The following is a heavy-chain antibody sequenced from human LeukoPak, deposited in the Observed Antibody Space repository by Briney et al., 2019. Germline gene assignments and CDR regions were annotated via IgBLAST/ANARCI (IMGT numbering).Heavy chain of an antibody. CDR1: GGSFSGYY. CDR3: ARIVYYDSSGYFYHFDY. D-gene: IGHD3-22*01. V-gene: IGHV4-34*01. J-gene: IGHJ4*02. CDR2: INHSGST. Sequence: SETLSLTCAVYGGSFSGYYWSWIRQPPGKGLEWIGEINHSGSTNCNRSLKSRVTISVDTSKNQFSLKLSSVTAADTAVYYCARIVYYDSSGYFYHFDYWGQGTLVTVSS.